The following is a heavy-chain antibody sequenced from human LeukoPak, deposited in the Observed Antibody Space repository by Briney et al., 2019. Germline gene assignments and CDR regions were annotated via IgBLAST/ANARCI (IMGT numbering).Heavy chain of an antibody. V-gene: IGHV4-59*01. CDR1: GGSISSYY. Sequence: SETLSLTCTVSGGSISSYYWSWIWQPPGKGLEWIGYIYYSGSTNYNPSLKSRVTISVDTSKNQFSLKLSSVTAADTAVYYCARADYYGSGSNAFDIWGQGTMVTVSS. CDR3: ARADYYGSGSNAFDI. J-gene: IGHJ3*02. CDR2: IYYSGST. D-gene: IGHD3-10*01.